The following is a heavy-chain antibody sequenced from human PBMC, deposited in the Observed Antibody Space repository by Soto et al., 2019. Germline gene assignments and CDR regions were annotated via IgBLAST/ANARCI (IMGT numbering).Heavy chain of an antibody. D-gene: IGHD3-16*02. Sequence: SETLSLTCAVAGGSIISDRWWNWVRQAPGKGLEWIGDIFHSGSTDYNPSLKSRVTISVDKSTNQFSLRLNSVTAADTAVYYCARGRHDYVWGSYRSFDYWGQGTLVTVSS. CDR3: ARGRHDYVWGSYRSFDY. CDR1: GGSIISDRW. CDR2: IFHSGST. V-gene: IGHV4-4*02. J-gene: IGHJ4*02.